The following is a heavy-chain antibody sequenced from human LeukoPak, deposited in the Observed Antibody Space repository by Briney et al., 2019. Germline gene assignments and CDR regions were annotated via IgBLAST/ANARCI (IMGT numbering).Heavy chain of an antibody. Sequence: SVKVSCKASGGTFSSYAISWVRQAPGQGLEWMGRIIPILGIANYAQKFQGRVTITADKSTSTAYMELSSLRSEDTAVYYCARGSIAAPRLADDYYCYYGMDVWGQGTTVTVSS. D-gene: IGHD6-6*01. CDR2: IIPILGIA. CDR1: GGTFSSYA. CDR3: ARGSIAAPRLADDYYCYYGMDV. V-gene: IGHV1-69*04. J-gene: IGHJ6*02.